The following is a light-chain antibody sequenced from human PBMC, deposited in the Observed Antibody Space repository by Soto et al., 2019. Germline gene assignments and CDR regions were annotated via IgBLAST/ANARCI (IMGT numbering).Light chain of an antibody. CDR1: QSISRY. Sequence: DVRLTQSPSSLSASVGDYRVTITCRASQSISRYLNWYQQKPGKAPKLLIYATSSLLGGVPSRFSGSGSGTDFTLTISSLQPEDFATYYCQQSYSTLLLTFGGGTKVDIK. V-gene: IGKV1-39*01. CDR3: QQSYSTLLLT. CDR2: ATS. J-gene: IGKJ4*01.